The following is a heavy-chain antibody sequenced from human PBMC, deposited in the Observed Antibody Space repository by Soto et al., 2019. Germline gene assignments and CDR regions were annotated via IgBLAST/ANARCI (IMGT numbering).Heavy chain of an antibody. D-gene: IGHD5-18*01. CDR2: INAGNGNT. CDR3: ALSYGLGAFDI. V-gene: IGHV1-3*05. CDR1: GYTFTSYA. J-gene: IGHJ3*02. Sequence: QVQLVQSGAEEKKPGASVKVSCKASGYTFTSYAMHWVRQAPGQRLEWMGWINAGNGNTKYSQKFQGRVTITRDTSASTAYMELGSLRSEDTAVYYCALSYGLGAFDIWGQGTMVTVSS.